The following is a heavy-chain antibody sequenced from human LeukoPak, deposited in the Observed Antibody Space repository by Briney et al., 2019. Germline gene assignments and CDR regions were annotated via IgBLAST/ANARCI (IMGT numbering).Heavy chain of an antibody. V-gene: IGHV1-18*01. Sequence: ASVKVSCKASGYTFTSYGFSWVRQAPGQGFEWIGWISANNGNTIYAQKVQGRVTMTTDTSTTTVYMELRSLRSDDTAVYYCARNPGYSYGLLDYWGQGTLVTVSS. J-gene: IGHJ4*02. CDR3: ARNPGYSYGLLDY. CDR1: GYTFTSYG. CDR2: ISANNGNT. D-gene: IGHD5-18*01.